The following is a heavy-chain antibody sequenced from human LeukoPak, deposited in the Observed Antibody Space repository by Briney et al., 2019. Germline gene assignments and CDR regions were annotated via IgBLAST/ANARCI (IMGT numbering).Heavy chain of an antibody. CDR2: INPNSGGT. CDR1: GYTFTGDF. V-gene: IGHV1-2*02. CDR3: AIAAYWAADCHSFDY. D-gene: IGHD2-21*02. J-gene: IGHJ4*02. Sequence: APLKISCKASGYTFTGDFMPCVRQTPGQRVERMGWINPNSGGTNYAQKFQGRVTMTRDTSISTAYMELSRLRSDDTAAYYCAIAAYWAADCHSFDYWGQGTLVTVSS.